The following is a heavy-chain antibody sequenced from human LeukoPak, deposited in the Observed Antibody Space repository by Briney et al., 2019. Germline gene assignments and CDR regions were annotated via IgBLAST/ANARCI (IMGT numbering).Heavy chain of an antibody. CDR2: ISYDGSNK. CDR3: AKDAVTTLYYYYYMDV. J-gene: IGHJ6*03. V-gene: IGHV3-30*18. Sequence: GGSLRLSCAASGFTFSSYGIHWVRQAPGKGLEWVAVISYDGSNKFYGDSVKGRFTISRDNSKNTLYLQMNSLRAEDTAVYYCAKDAVTTLYYYYYMDVWGKGTTVTVSS. D-gene: IGHD4-11*01. CDR1: GFTFSSYG.